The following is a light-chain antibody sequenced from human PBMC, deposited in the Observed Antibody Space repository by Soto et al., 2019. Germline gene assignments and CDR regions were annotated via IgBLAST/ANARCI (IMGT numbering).Light chain of an antibody. CDR3: QQYNSYPWT. Sequence: DIQMTQSPSTLSXSXGXXXTXXXLASQSISSWLAWYQQKPGKAPKLLIYKASTLESGVPSNFSGSGSGTEFTLTISSLQPEDFATYYCQQYNSYPWTFGQGTKVDI. V-gene: IGKV1-5*03. J-gene: IGKJ1*01. CDR2: KAS. CDR1: QSISSW.